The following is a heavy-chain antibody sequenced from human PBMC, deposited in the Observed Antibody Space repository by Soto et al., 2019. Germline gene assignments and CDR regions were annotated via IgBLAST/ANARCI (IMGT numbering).Heavy chain of an antibody. CDR2: ISGSGGTT. J-gene: IGHJ4*02. CDR3: AKSVTHYFDY. D-gene: IGHD4-4*01. V-gene: IGHV3-23*01. CDR1: GLTFSSYS. Sequence: GGSLRLSCAASGLTFSSYSMTWVRQAPGKGLEWVSTISGSGGTTYYADSVKGRFTISRDNSKNTLYLQMNSLRAEDTAVYYCAKSVTHYFDYWGQGTLVTVSS.